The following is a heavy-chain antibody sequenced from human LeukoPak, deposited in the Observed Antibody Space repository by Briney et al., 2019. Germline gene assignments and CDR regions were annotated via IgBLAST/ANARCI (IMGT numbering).Heavy chain of an antibody. CDR2: IIPILGIA. J-gene: IGHJ4*02. D-gene: IGHD5-18*01. Sequence: ASVKVSFKASGGTFSSYTISWVRQAPGQGLEWMGRIIPILGIANYAQKFQGRVTITADKSTSTAYMELSSLRSEDTAVYYCAREVKRGSSYGYPLLGYWGQGTLVTVSS. CDR3: AREVKRGSSYGYPLLGY. CDR1: GGTFSSYT. V-gene: IGHV1-69*04.